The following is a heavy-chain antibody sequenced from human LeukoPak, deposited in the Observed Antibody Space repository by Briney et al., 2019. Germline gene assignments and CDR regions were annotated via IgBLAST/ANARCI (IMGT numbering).Heavy chain of an antibody. CDR3: ARVLVAGKGVDY. V-gene: IGHV3-21*01. Sequence: GGSLRLSCAASGFTFSSYSMNWVRQAPGKGLEWVSSISSSSSHIYYADSVKGRFTISRDNAKNSLYLQMNSLRAEDTAVYYCARVLVAGKGVDYWGQGTLVTVSS. J-gene: IGHJ4*02. CDR2: ISSSSSHI. CDR1: GFTFSSYS. D-gene: IGHD6-19*01.